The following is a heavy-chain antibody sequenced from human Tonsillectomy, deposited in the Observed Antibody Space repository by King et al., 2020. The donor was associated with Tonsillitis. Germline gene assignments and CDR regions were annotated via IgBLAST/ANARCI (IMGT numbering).Heavy chain of an antibody. CDR1: GFNFGNYA. V-gene: IGHV3-23*04. CDR2: ISDSGGAT. J-gene: IGHJ3*01. D-gene: IGHD7-27*01. CDR3: ATSPQHWGNDGFDV. Sequence: VQLVESGGGLVQPGTSLRLSCTTSGFNFGNYAMTWVRRTLGKGLDWVSTISDSGGATHYPDSVEGRFIISRENSKNMLYLQMNSLRVDDTAVYYCATSPQHWGNDGFDVWGPGTSVTVSS.